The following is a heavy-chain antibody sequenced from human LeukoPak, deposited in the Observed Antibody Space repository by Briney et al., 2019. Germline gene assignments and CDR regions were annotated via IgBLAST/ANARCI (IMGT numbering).Heavy chain of an antibody. V-gene: IGHV4-39*07. J-gene: IGHJ6*03. CDR1: DGSISSSSYY. Sequence: PSETLSLTCTVSDGSISSSSYYWGWIRQPPGKGLEWFGSIYYSGSTYYNPSIKSRVTISVDTSKNQFYLKLSFVTAADTAVYYCARGPQWSSSWYPRHGYYYYMDVWGKGTTVTVSS. CDR2: IYYSGST. CDR3: ARGPQWSSSWYPRHGYYYYMDV. D-gene: IGHD6-13*01.